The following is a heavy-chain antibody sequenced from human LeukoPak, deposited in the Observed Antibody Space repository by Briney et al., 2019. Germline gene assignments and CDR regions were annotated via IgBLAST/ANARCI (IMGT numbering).Heavy chain of an antibody. CDR2: IHHTGTT. CDR1: GGSISTNAYY. Sequence: SETLSLTCTVSGGSISTNAYYWGWIRQPPGKGLEWITEIHHTGTTYYTPSLKSRVTLSVDTSNNHFSLKLNSVTAADTAVYYCARVTYNGYHHFDYWGQGILVTVSS. J-gene: IGHJ4*02. D-gene: IGHD3-10*01. CDR3: ARVTYNGYHHFDY. V-gene: IGHV4-39*07.